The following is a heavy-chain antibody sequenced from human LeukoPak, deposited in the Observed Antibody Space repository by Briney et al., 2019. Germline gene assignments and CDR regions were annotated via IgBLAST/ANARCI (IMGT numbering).Heavy chain of an antibody. D-gene: IGHD1-7*01. Sequence: PGGSLRLSCAASGFMFSSYWMSWVRQAPGKGLEWVADIKEDGSEKSYVDSVKGRFTISRDNAKNSLYLQMNTLRAEDTAVYYCAKDINWNYGANWFDPWGQGTLVTVSS. V-gene: IGHV3-7*01. J-gene: IGHJ5*02. CDR2: IKEDGSEK. CDR3: AKDINWNYGANWFDP. CDR1: GFMFSSYW.